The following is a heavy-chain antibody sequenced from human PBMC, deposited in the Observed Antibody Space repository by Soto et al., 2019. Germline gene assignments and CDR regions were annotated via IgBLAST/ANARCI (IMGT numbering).Heavy chain of an antibody. V-gene: IGHV1-18*01. J-gene: IGHJ4*02. CDR2: ISAYNGNT. CDR1: GYTFTNYN. CDR3: ARQLATAFDY. Sequence: QVQLVQSGADVKKTGASVKVSCKASGYTFTNYNINWVRQAPGQGLEWMGWISAYNGNTYNAQKFQGRVTMTTDTSTSTVYMELWSLRSDDTALYYCARQLATAFDYWGQGTLVTVSS. D-gene: IGHD6-13*01.